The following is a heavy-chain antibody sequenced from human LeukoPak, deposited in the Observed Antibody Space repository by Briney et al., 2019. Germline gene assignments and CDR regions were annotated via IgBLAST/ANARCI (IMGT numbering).Heavy chain of an antibody. D-gene: IGHD2-15*01. CDR2: IYSGGST. CDR3: ARDSSPYGMDV. J-gene: IGHJ6*02. CDR1: GFTFSSYS. Sequence: GGSLRLSCAASGFTFSSYSVNWVRQAPGKGLEWVSVIYSGGSTYYADSVKGRFTISRDNSKNTLYLQMNSLRAEDTAVYYCARDSSPYGMDVWGQGTTVTVSS. V-gene: IGHV3-53*01.